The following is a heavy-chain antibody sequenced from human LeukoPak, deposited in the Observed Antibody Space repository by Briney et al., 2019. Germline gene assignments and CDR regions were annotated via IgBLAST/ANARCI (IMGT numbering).Heavy chain of an antibody. Sequence: NPSETLSLTCSVSGGSITNYYWTCIRQPPGKGLEWIGYIFHSGSANYNPSLKSRVTMSVDMSKNQFSLNLSSVSAADTAVYYCARYFSGKTLDYWGQGALVTVSS. V-gene: IGHV4-59*01. CDR3: ARYFSGKTLDY. J-gene: IGHJ4*02. D-gene: IGHD1-1*01. CDR2: IFHSGSA. CDR1: GGSITNYY.